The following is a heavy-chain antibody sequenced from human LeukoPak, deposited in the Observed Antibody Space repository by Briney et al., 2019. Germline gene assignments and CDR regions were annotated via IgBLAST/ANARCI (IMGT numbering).Heavy chain of an antibody. J-gene: IGHJ6*02. CDR2: MNPNSGNT. Sequence: ASVKVSCKASGYTFTSYDINWVRQATEQGLEWMGWMNPNSGNTGYAQKFQGRVTMTRNTSISTAYMELSSLRSEDTAVYYCATCGRIAVAGYYYYGMDVWGQGTTVTVSS. V-gene: IGHV1-8*01. D-gene: IGHD6-19*01. CDR1: GYTFTSYD. CDR3: ATCGRIAVAGYYYYGMDV.